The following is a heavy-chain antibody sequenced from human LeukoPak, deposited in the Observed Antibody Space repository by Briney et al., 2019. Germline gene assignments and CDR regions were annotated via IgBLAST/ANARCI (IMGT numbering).Heavy chain of an antibody. Sequence: GGSLRLSCAASGFTFSSYGMTWVRQAPGKGLEWVSALTGRGDSAYYADSVKGRFAISRDNSKNTLYLQMNSLRAEDTAVYYCAKLDMWGQGTMVTVSS. CDR3: AKLDM. CDR2: LTGRGDSA. J-gene: IGHJ3*02. CDR1: GFTFSSYG. V-gene: IGHV3-23*01.